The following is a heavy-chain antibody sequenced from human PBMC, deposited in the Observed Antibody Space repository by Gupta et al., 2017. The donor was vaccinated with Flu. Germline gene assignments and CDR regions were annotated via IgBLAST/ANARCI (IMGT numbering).Heavy chain of an antibody. J-gene: IGHJ4*02. CDR1: GYSISSGYY. D-gene: IGHD4-17*01. Sequence: VQLQESGPGLVKPSETLFLPYAVSGYSISSGYYWGWIRQPPGKGLEWIGSIYHSGSTYYNPSLKSRVTISVDTSKNQFSLKLSSVTAADTAVYYCASESYGSPFDYWGQGTLVTVSS. V-gene: IGHV4-38-2*01. CDR3: ASESYGSPFDY. CDR2: IYHSGST.